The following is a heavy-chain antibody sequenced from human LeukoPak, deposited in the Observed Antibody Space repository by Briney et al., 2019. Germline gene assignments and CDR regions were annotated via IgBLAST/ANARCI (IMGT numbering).Heavy chain of an antibody. Sequence: SETLSLTCTVSGGSMSSSPYYWGWIRQPPGKGPEWIGSIYYTGSTYCNPSLKSQVTMSVDTSRNQFSLKVTSVTAADTAVYYCARGSSSLGRFDPWGQGTLVTVSS. CDR3: ARGSSSLGRFDP. CDR2: IYYTGST. D-gene: IGHD6-13*01. CDR1: GGSMSSSPYY. V-gene: IGHV4-39*01. J-gene: IGHJ5*02.